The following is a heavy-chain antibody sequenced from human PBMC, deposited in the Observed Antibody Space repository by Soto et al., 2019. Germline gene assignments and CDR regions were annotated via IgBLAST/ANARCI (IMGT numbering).Heavy chain of an antibody. Sequence: QVQLVQSGAEVKKPGASVKVSCKASGYTFTSYGISWVRQAPGQGLEWMGWISAYNGNTNYAPKLQDRVTMITDTSTSTAIMELRSLRSDDTAVYYCAIDYGFGELFDPWGQGTLVTVAS. V-gene: IGHV1-18*01. CDR3: AIDYGFGELFDP. J-gene: IGHJ5*02. CDR1: GYTFTSYG. CDR2: ISAYNGNT. D-gene: IGHD3-10*01.